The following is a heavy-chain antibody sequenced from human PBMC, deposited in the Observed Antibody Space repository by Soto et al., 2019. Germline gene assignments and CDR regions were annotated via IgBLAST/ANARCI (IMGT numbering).Heavy chain of an antibody. J-gene: IGHJ4*02. Sequence: QVQLVQSGAEVKKPGASVKVSCKASGYTFTSYAMHWVRQAPGQRLEWMGWINAGNGNTKYSQKFQGRVTITRDTSASTAYMELSSLRSEDTAVYSCARGPLDIVVVPAAAPGDYWGQGTLVTVSS. CDR2: INAGNGNT. V-gene: IGHV1-3*01. CDR3: ARGPLDIVVVPAAAPGDY. CDR1: GYTFTSYA. D-gene: IGHD2-2*01.